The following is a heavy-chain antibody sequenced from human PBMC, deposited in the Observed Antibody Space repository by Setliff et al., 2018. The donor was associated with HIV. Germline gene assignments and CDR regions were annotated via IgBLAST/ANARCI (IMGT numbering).Heavy chain of an antibody. D-gene: IGHD2-15*01. V-gene: IGHV1-69*10. CDR3: AKELSYCSGGNCYFDS. J-gene: IGHJ4*02. CDR2: TMSILRIA. CDR1: GGSFTSFA. Sequence: SVKVSCKASGGSFTSFAISWVRQAPGQGLEWMGGTMSILRIANYAQKFQGRVTITADKSTRTAYMELSSLRSEDTAVYYCAKELSYCSGGNCYFDSWGQGTLVTVSS.